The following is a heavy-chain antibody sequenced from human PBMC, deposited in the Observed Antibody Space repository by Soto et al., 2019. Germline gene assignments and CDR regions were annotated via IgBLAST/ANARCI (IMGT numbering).Heavy chain of an antibody. CDR1: GFTFSSYS. Sequence: EVKLVESGGGLVKPGGSLRLSCAASGFTFSSYSMNWVRQAPGKGLEGVSSISSSSSYIYYADSVKGRFTISRDDAKNSLYLKMNSLRAEDTAVYYCARSYSSSWYGDAFDIWGQGTMVTVSS. V-gene: IGHV3-21*01. D-gene: IGHD6-13*01. CDR3: ARSYSSSWYGDAFDI. CDR2: ISSSSSYI. J-gene: IGHJ3*02.